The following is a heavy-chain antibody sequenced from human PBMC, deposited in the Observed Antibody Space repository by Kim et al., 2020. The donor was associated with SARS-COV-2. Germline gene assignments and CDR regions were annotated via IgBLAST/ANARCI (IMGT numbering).Heavy chain of an antibody. CDR3: ARDRGEYSSSHDAFDI. V-gene: IGHV3-30*04. Sequence: GGSLRLSCAASGFTFSNYAMHWVRQAPGKRLEWVAVISYDGTNKYYADSVKGRFTISRDNSKNTLFLQMNSLRADDTAVYYCARDRGEYSSSHDAFDIWG. J-gene: IGHJ3*02. D-gene: IGHD6-13*01. CDR2: ISYDGTNK. CDR1: GFTFSNYA.